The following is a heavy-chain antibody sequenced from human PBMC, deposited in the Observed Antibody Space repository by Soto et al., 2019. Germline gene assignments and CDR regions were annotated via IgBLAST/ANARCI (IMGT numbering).Heavy chain of an antibody. V-gene: IGHV1-18*04. CDR2: ISAYNGNT. CDR1: GYTFTSYG. J-gene: IGHJ5*02. Sequence: QVQLVQSGAEVKKPGASVKVSCKASGYTFTSYGISWVRQAPGQGLEWMGGISAYNGNTNYAQKLQGRVTMTTDASTSTAYMELRSLRSDDTAVYYCATANCGGDCYSDNGFDPWGQGTLVIVSS. D-gene: IGHD2-21*02. CDR3: ATANCGGDCYSDNGFDP.